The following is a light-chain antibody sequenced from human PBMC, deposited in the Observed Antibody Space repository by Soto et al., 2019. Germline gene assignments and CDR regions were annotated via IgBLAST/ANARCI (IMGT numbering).Light chain of an antibody. J-gene: IGKJ4*01. CDR3: QESYNTPVT. Sequence: DIQMANSPCSLSTYVGDKVTITCRSSQSIGRYLNWYQQKPAKAPEFLIYGTSNLRSGVPSRFSGSGSGTDFTLNISSLQVEEFPTYYCQESYNTPVTSGGGT. V-gene: IGKV1-39*01. CDR1: QSIGRY. CDR2: GTS.